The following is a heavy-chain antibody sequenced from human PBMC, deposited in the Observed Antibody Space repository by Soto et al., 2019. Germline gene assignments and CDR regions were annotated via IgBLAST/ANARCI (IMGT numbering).Heavy chain of an antibody. D-gene: IGHD1-20*01. J-gene: IGHJ4*02. V-gene: IGHV1-8*01. CDR1: GYTFTSYD. Sequence: ASVKVSCKASGYTFTSYDINWVRQATGQGLEWMGWMNPNSGNTGYAQKFQGRVTMTRNTSISTAYMELSSPRSEDTAVYYCARVIQSRRITGNPWYFDYWGQGTLVTVSS. CDR3: ARVIQSRRITGNPWYFDY. CDR2: MNPNSGNT.